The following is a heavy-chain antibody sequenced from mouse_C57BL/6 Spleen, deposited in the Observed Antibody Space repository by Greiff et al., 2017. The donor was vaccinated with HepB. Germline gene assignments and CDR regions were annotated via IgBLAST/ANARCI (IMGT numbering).Heavy chain of an antibody. Sequence: EVKVEESGPGLVKPSQSLSLTCSVPGYSITSGYYWNWIRQFPGNKLEWMGYISYDGSNNYNPSLKNRISITRDTSKNQFFLKLNSVTTEDTATYYCARDKGFDYYYAMDYWGQGTSVTVSS. V-gene: IGHV3-6*01. CDR2: ISYDGSN. CDR3: ARDKGFDYYYAMDY. D-gene: IGHD2-4*01. J-gene: IGHJ4*01. CDR1: GYSITSGYY.